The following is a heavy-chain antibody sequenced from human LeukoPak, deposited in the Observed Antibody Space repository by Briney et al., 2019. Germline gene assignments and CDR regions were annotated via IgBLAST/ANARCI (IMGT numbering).Heavy chain of an antibody. CDR2: IYSGGST. Sequence: GGSLRLSCAASGFTVSSNYMSWVRQAPGKGLEWVSVIYSGGSTYYADSVKGRFTISRDNSKNTLYLQMNSLRAEDTAVYYCARDPCYGSGSYNNWFDPWGQGTLVTVSS. J-gene: IGHJ5*02. V-gene: IGHV3-66*02. D-gene: IGHD3-10*01. CDR3: ARDPCYGSGSYNNWFDP. CDR1: GFTVSSNY.